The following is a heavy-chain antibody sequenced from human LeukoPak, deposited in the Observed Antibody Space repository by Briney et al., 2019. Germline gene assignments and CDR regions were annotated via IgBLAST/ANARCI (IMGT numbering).Heavy chain of an antibody. D-gene: IGHD3-10*01. CDR3: ARDHSSGRNNLEHLDY. J-gene: IGHJ4*02. CDR2: TYYRSKWYN. V-gene: IGHV6-1*01. Sequence: SQTLSLTCAISGDSVSSNSAAWNWIRQSPSRGLERLGRTYYRSKWYNDYAVSVKSRITINSDTSKNQFSLQLSSVTPEDTAVYYCARDHSSGRNNLEHLDYWGQGTLVTVSS. CDR1: GDSVSSNSAA.